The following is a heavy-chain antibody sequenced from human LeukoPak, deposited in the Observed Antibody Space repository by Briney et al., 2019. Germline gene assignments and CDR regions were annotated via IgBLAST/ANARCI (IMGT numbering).Heavy chain of an antibody. CDR1: GFTFSSYS. CDR3: AQIHGSGYGMDV. CDR2: ISWNSGSI. Sequence: GGSLRLSCAASGFTFSSYSMNWVRQAPGKGLEWVSGISWNSGSIGYADSVKGRFTISRDNAKNSLYLQMNSLRAEDTALYYCAQIHGSGYGMDVWGQGTTVTVSS. V-gene: IGHV3-9*01. J-gene: IGHJ6*02. D-gene: IGHD3-10*01.